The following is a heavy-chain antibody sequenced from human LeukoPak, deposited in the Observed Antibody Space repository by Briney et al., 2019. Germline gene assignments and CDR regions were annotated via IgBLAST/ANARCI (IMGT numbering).Heavy chain of an antibody. CDR1: GGSVSSHY. D-gene: IGHD4-17*01. J-gene: IGHJ4*02. CDR2: ISDSGST. CDR3: ASTVTTNFDY. V-gene: IGHV4-59*02. Sequence: PSETLSLTCTVSGGSVSSHYWSWIRQPPGKGLQWIGYISDSGSTNYNPSLKSRVTISVDTSKNQFSLKLSSVTAADTAVYYCASTVTTNFDYWGQGTLVTVSS.